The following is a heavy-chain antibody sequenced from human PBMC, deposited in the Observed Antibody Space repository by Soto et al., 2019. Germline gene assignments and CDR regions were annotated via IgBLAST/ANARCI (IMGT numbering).Heavy chain of an antibody. Sequence: EVHLLESGGTLVQPGGSLRLSCAASGFDFGTYAMTWVRQAPGKGLVWVSGITYSGDATYYADSVKGRFTISRDNSRNTLYLQINSLRADDTAMYYCAKDWPGTSSVTSDYWGQGTLVTVSS. CDR1: GFDFGTYA. V-gene: IGHV3-23*01. CDR3: AKDWPGTSSVTSDY. CDR2: ITYSGDAT. D-gene: IGHD4-17*01. J-gene: IGHJ4*02.